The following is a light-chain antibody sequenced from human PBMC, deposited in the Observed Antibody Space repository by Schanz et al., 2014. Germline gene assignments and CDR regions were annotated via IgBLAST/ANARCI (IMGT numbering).Light chain of an antibody. CDR1: SDSVSTSYY. CDR3: VLYMNSGIWV. V-gene: IGLV8-61*01. CDR2: STN. Sequence: QTVVTQEPSFSVSPGGTVTLTCALSSDSVSTSYYPSWYQQTPGQAPRTLIYSTNTRSSGVPDRFSGSILGSKAALTITGAQADDESDYYCVLYMNSGIWVFGGGTKLTVL. J-gene: IGLJ3*02.